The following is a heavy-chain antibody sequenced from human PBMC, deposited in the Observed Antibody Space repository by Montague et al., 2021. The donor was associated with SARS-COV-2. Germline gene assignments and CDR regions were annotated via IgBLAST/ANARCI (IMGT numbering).Heavy chain of an antibody. CDR2: ITYSGST. CDR3: ASFRRDGLLFGNLEYGMDV. Sequence: SETLSLTCTVSGGSISSYYWSWIRQPPGRGLQWIGYITYSGSTNYNPSLKSRVTISVDTSKNHFTLRLSSVTAADTAVYYCASFRRDGLLFGNLEYGMDVWGQGTTVTVSS. D-gene: IGHD2-2*01. J-gene: IGHJ6*02. CDR1: GGSISSYY. V-gene: IGHV4-59*01.